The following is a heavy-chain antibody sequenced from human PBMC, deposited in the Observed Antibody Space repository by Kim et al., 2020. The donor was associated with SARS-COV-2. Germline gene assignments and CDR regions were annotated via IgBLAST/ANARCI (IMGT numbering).Heavy chain of an antibody. CDR2: T. Sequence: TSYAQKFQGRVTMTRDTSTSTVYMELSSLRSEDTAVYYCARSVAGKGLDYWGQGTLVTVSS. V-gene: IGHV1-46*01. D-gene: IGHD6-19*01. CDR3: ARSVAGKGLDY. J-gene: IGHJ4*02.